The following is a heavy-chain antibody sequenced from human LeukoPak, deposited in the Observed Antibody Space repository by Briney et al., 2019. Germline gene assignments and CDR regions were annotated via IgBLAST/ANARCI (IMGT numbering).Heavy chain of an antibody. CDR3: AKDYSVKSRYGSGSGYDY. V-gene: IGHV3-30*02. Sequence: GGSLRLFCAASGFTFSSYGMHWVRPAPGRGLEWVAFIRYDGSNKYYADSVKGRFTISRDNSKNTLYLQMNSLRAEDTAVYYCAKDYSVKSRYGSGSGYDYWGQGTLVTVSS. D-gene: IGHD3-10*01. CDR1: GFTFSSYG. CDR2: IRYDGSNK. J-gene: IGHJ4*02.